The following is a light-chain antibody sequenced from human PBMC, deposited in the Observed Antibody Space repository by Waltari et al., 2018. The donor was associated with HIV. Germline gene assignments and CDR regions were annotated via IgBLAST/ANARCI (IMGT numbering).Light chain of an antibody. CDR1: QSISDW. CDR2: QAS. V-gene: IGKV1-5*03. J-gene: IGKJ4*02. CDR3: QQYKSYPLT. Sequence: DTQMTQSPSTLSASVGARVPFTCRASQSISDWLAWYQQKPGRAPNLLIYQASKLKSGVPSRFSGGASGTEFTLTISGLQPEDFATYFCQQYKSYPLTFGRGTEVEIK.